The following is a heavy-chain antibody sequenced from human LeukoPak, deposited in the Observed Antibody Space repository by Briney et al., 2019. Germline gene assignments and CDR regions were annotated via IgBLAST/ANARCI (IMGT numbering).Heavy chain of an antibody. V-gene: IGHV3-23*01. CDR2: ISGGGGST. Sequence: QPGGSLRLSCAASGFTFSSYAMSWVRQAPGKGLEWVSAISGGGGSTYYADSVKGRFSISRDSSSNTLYLQMNSLRGEDTAVYYCAKENWVYNWKYDSSGSGINYWGQGTLVTVSS. J-gene: IGHJ4*02. CDR3: AKENWVYNWKYDSSGSGINY. CDR1: GFTFSSYA. D-gene: IGHD3-22*01.